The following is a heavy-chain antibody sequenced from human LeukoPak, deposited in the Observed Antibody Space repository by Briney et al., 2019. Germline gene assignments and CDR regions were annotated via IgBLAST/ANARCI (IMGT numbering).Heavy chain of an antibody. CDR1: GYSFTDYR. V-gene: IGHV5-51*01. CDR2: IYPSDSDT. CDR3: ARRGEDGSCGY. D-gene: IGHD5-24*01. Sequence: GESLKISCKGSGYSFTDYRIGWVRQMPGKGLEWMGIIYPSDSDTKYSPSFQGQVTISVDKSISTAYLQWSSLKTSDSAMYYCARRGEDGSCGYWGQGTLVTVSS. J-gene: IGHJ4*02.